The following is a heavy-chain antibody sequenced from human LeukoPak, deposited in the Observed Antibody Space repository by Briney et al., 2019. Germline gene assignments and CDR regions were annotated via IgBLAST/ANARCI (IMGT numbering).Heavy chain of an antibody. CDR2: IYTSGST. CDR3: ARDYYGSGSYYANWFDP. Sequence: PSETLSLTCTVSGGSISSYYWSWIRQPAGKGLEWIGRIYTSGSTNYNPSLKSRVTMSVDTSKNQFSLKLSSVTAADTAVYYCARDYYGSGSYYANWFDPWGQGTLVTVSS. V-gene: IGHV4-4*07. J-gene: IGHJ5*02. CDR1: GGSISSYY. D-gene: IGHD3-10*01.